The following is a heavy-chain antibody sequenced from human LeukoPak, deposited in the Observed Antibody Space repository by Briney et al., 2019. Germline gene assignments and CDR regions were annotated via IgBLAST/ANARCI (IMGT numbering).Heavy chain of an antibody. J-gene: IGHJ4*02. CDR3: ARDPIPTVTKPYYFAY. V-gene: IGHV3-48*03. D-gene: IGHD4-17*01. CDR2: ISSSGSTI. Sequence: PGGSQRLSCAASGFTFSSYEMNWVRQAPGKGLEWVSYISSSGSTIYYADSVKGRFTISRDNAKNSLYLQMNSLRAEDTAVYYCARDPIPTVTKPYYFAYWGQGTLVTVSS. CDR1: GFTFSSYE.